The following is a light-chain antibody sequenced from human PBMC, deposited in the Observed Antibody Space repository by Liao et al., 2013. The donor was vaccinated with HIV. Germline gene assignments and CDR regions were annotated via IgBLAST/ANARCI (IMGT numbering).Light chain of an antibody. CDR2: EDT. Sequence: SYDLTQPPSVSVPPGQTATITCSGDRLGDKYASWYQQKSGQSPVLVIYEDTKRPAGIPERFSGSNSGNTATLTISGTQAMDEADYYCQAWDSSVVFGGGTKLTVL. CDR1: RLGDKY. CDR3: QAWDSSVV. J-gene: IGLJ2*01. V-gene: IGLV3-1*01.